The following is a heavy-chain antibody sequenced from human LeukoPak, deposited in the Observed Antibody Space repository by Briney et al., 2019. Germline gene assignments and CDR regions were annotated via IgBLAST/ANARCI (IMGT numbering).Heavy chain of an antibody. CDR2: IKQDGCEK. J-gene: IGHJ4*02. CDR3: AREQGVYYYGSGSDVYFDY. D-gene: IGHD3-10*01. V-gene: IGHV3-7*01. CDR1: GFTFSSYS. Sequence: PGGSLRLSCAASGFTFSSYSMMWVRQAPGKGLEWVANIKQDGCEKYYVDSVKGRFTISRDNAKNSLYLQMNSLRAEDTAVYYCAREQGVYYYGSGSDVYFDYWGQGTLVTVSS.